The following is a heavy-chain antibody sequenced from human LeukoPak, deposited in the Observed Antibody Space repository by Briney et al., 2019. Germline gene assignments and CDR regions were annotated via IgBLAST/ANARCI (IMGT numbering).Heavy chain of an antibody. CDR2: IIPILGIP. CDR3: ARDRVAAAGNFDF. CDR1: GGTFSSYA. Sequence: ASVKVSCKASGGTFSSYAISWVRQAPGQGLEWMGRIIPILGIPNFAQKFEGKVTITADKSTTTAYMELRSLTSEDTGMYYCARDRVAAAGNFDFWGQGTLVTVSS. V-gene: IGHV1-69*04. J-gene: IGHJ4*02. D-gene: IGHD6-13*01.